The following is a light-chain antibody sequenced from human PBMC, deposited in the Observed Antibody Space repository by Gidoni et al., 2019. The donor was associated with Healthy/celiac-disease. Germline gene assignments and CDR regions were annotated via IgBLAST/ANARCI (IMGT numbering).Light chain of an antibody. CDR3: SSYTSSSTRV. V-gene: IGLV2-14*03. Sequence: QSALTQPASVSGSPGQSITIPCPGTSSDGGGYNYVPWYQQHPGKAPKLMIYDVSNRPSGVSNRFSGSKAGNTASLTISGLQAEDEADYYCSSYTSSSTRVFGGGTKLTVL. CDR2: DVS. J-gene: IGLJ2*01. CDR1: SSDGGGYNY.